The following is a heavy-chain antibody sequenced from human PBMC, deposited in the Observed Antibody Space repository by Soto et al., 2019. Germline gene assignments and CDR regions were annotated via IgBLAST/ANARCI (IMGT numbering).Heavy chain of an antibody. Sequence: LSLTCTVSGGSISGGGYYWSWIRQHPGKGLEWIGYIYYSGSTYYNPSLKSRVTISVDTSKNQFSLKLSSVTAADTAVYYCARAEYSSSWPPVDPWGQGTLVTVSS. CDR1: GGSISGGGYY. J-gene: IGHJ5*02. V-gene: IGHV4-31*03. CDR2: IYYSGST. CDR3: ARAEYSSSWPPVDP. D-gene: IGHD6-13*01.